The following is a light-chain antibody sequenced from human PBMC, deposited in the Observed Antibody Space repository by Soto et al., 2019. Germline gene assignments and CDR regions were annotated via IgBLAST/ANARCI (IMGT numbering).Light chain of an antibody. CDR2: DAS. CDR3: QQRDNWPFT. Sequence: EIVLTQSPATLSLSPGERATLSSRASRSVGGYFAGFHQRPGQAPGLVIHDASKRATGIPARFSGSGSGTDFSLTISGLEPEDFAVYYCQQRDNWPFTFGPGTTVDIK. V-gene: IGKV3-11*01. J-gene: IGKJ3*01. CDR1: RSVGGY.